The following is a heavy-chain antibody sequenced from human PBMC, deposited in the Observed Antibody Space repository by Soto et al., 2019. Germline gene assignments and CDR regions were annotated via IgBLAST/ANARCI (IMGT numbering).Heavy chain of an antibody. D-gene: IGHD3-22*01. Sequence: SVKVSCKASGGSFSSYAISWVRQAPGQGLEWMGGIIPIFGTANYAQKFQGRVTITADESTSTAYMELSSLRSEDTSVYYCARDLVYYDSSGSTDYWGQGTLVTVSS. CDR2: IIPIFGTA. CDR1: GGSFSSYA. V-gene: IGHV1-69*13. J-gene: IGHJ4*02. CDR3: ARDLVYYDSSGSTDY.